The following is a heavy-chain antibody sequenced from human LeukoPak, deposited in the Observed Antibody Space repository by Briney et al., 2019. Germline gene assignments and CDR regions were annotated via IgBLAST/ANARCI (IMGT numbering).Heavy chain of an antibody. Sequence: SETLSLTCTVSGGSISSYYWSWIRQPPGKGLEWIGCIYTSGSTNYNPSLKSRVTMSVDTSKNQFSLKLSSVTAADTAVYYCARDRGYCSSTSCYDWFDPWGQGTLVTVSS. D-gene: IGHD2-2*01. CDR1: GGSISSYY. CDR3: ARDRGYCSSTSCYDWFDP. CDR2: IYTSGST. J-gene: IGHJ5*02. V-gene: IGHV4-4*07.